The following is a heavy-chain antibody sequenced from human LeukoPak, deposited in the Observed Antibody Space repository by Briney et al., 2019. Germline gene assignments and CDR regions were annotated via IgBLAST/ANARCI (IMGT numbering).Heavy chain of an antibody. J-gene: IGHJ4*02. CDR2: IWYDGRTK. V-gene: IGHV3-33*01. CDR1: GFIFSNYG. CDR3: AREWGRIAVAGGPGY. D-gene: IGHD6-19*01. Sequence: GGSLRLSCEVSGFIFSNYGMHWVRQAPGKGLEWVALIWYDGRTKFHADSVKGRFTISRDNSANTLYLQMSSLRVEDTAVYYCAREWGRIAVAGGPGYWGQGALVAVSS.